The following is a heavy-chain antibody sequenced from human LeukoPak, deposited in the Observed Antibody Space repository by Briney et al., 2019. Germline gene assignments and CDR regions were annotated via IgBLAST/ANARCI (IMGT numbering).Heavy chain of an antibody. D-gene: IGHD1-26*01. CDR3: ARTSDSGSYLDYYFDY. J-gene: IGHJ4*02. CDR2: MNPNSSNT. Sequence: ASVKVSCKASGYTFTSYDINWVRQATGQGLEWMGWMNPNSSNTGYAQKFQGRVTMTRNTSISTAYMELSSLRPEDTAVYYCARTSDSGSYLDYYFDYWGQGTLVTVSS. CDR1: GYTFTSYD. V-gene: IGHV1-8*01.